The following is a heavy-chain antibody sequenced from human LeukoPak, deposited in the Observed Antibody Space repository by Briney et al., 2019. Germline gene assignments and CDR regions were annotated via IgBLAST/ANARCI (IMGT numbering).Heavy chain of an antibody. J-gene: IGHJ2*01. CDR3: ARVPPFCSSGDCYYWYFAL. CDR1: GYTFTSYG. D-gene: IGHD2-21*02. CDR2: ISAYTGNT. Sequence: GASVKVSCKASGYTFTSYGISWVRQAPGQGLEWMGWISAYTGNTNYAQKIQGRVTMTTDTSTSTAYMELRILRSDDTAVYYCARVPPFCSSGDCYYWYFALGGRGTLFTVS. V-gene: IGHV1-18*01.